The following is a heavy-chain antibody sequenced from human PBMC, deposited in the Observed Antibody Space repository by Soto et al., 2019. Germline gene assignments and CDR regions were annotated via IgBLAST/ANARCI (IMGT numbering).Heavy chain of an antibody. CDR1: GGTFSSYA. CDR2: IIPIFGTA. V-gene: IGHV1-69*13. CDR3: ARIRQWLVPLFDY. D-gene: IGHD6-19*01. Sequence: SVKISCKASGGTFSSYAISWVRQAPGQGLEWMGGIIPIFGTANYAQKLQGRVTITADESTSTAYMELSSLRSEATAVYYCARIRQWLVPLFDYWGKGPLVTVSS. J-gene: IGHJ4*02.